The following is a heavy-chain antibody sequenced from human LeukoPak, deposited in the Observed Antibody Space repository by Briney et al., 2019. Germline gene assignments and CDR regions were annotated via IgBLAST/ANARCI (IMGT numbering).Heavy chain of an antibody. J-gene: IGHJ4*02. Sequence: GGSLRLSCAASGFTFSNAWMSWVRQAPGKGLEWGGRIKSKTDGGTTDYAAPVKGRFTISRDDSKNTLYLQMNSLKTEDTAVYYCTTGITMVRGVIHLIDYWGQGTLVTVSS. D-gene: IGHD3-10*01. CDR1: GFTFSNAW. CDR3: TTGITMVRGVIHLIDY. V-gene: IGHV3-15*01. CDR2: IKSKTDGGTT.